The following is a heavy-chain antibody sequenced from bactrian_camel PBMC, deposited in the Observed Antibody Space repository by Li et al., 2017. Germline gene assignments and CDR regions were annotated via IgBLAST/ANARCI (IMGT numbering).Heavy chain of an antibody. CDR2: VNSGGDTT. J-gene: IGHJ7*01. V-gene: IGHV3S1*01. CDR1: GDRYSRKC. D-gene: IGHD4*01. Sequence: VQLVESGGGSVQAGGSLRVFCVASGDRYSRKCMGWFRQGPGKGLEWVSAVNSGGDTTYYADFVKGRFTISRDNAKNTLYLQLNSLQTEDTGMYYCAKNVYSDYYYGIEYWGKGTQVTVS.